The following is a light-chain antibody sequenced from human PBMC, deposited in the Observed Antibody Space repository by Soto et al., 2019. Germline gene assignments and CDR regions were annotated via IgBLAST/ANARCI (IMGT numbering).Light chain of an antibody. CDR3: QQET. CDR1: QSISTY. J-gene: IGKJ1*01. Sequence: IVLTQSPATLSLSPGESATLSCRASQSISTYLAWYQHKPGQAPRLLMYEASNRATGVPPRFSGSGSGTDFTLTISSLEPEDFAIYYCQQETFGQGTKVDIK. CDR2: EAS. V-gene: IGKV3-11*01.